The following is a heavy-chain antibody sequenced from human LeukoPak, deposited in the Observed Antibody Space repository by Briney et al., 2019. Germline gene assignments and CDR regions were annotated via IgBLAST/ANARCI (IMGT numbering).Heavy chain of an antibody. J-gene: IGHJ6*02. CDR3: AKDPAYDLRYVDGMDV. CDR1: GFTFGTYA. Sequence: GGSLRLSCAASGFTFGTYAFSWVRQAPGKGLEWVSSIRSSANATYYADSVKGRFTISRDNSKNTLDLQMNSLRAEDAAVYYCAKDPAYDLRYVDGMDVWGQGTTVTVSS. V-gene: IGHV3-23*01. D-gene: IGHD3-9*01. CDR2: IRSSANAT.